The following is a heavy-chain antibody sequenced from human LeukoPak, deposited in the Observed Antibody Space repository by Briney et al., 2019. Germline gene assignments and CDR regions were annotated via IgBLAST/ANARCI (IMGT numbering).Heavy chain of an antibody. V-gene: IGHV4-38-2*02. J-gene: IGHJ3*02. Sequence: PSETLSLTCTVSGYSISSGYYWGWIRQPPGKGLEWIGNIYYSGSTYYNPSLKSRVTISVDTSKNHFSLKLSSVTAADTAVYYCAREVVAFHAFDIWGQGTMVTVSS. D-gene: IGHD3-22*01. CDR2: IYYSGST. CDR3: AREVVAFHAFDI. CDR1: GYSISSGYY.